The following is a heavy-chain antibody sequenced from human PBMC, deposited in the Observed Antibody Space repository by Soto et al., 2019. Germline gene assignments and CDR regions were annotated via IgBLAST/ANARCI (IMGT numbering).Heavy chain of an antibody. CDR2: INSDGSST. D-gene: IGHD5-18*01. V-gene: IGHV3-74*01. Sequence: EVQLVESGRGLVQPGGSLRLSCAASGFTFSSYWMHWVRQAPGKGLVWVSRINSDGSSTSYADSVKGRFTISRDNAXXTMYLQLSSLRAEDTAVYYCATNTAMVSLNNWFDPWGQGTLVTVSS. J-gene: IGHJ5*02. CDR1: GFTFSSYW. CDR3: ATNTAMVSLNNWFDP.